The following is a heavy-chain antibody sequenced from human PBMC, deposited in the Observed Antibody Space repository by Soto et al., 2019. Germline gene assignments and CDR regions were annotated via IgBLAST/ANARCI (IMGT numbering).Heavy chain of an antibody. J-gene: IGHJ4*02. V-gene: IGHV2-5*02. D-gene: IGHD4-17*01. CDR1: GFSLSTYDMG. Sequence: QITLKESGPTLVRPAQTLTLTCDFSGFSLSTYDMGVAWIRQPPGKALEWLALIYWDDDKRYSPSLKDRLATSNDTSSNQVVLTITNMDPGDTATYFCAHAGDYDLLTFDHWGPGTLVTVSS. CDR3: AHAGDYDLLTFDH. CDR2: IYWDDDK.